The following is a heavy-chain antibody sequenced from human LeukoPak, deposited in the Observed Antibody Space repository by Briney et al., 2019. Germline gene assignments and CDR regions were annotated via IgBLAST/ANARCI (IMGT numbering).Heavy chain of an antibody. Sequence: ASVKVSCKASGGTFSSYAISWVRQAPGQGLEWMGGIIPIFGTANYAQKFQGRVTITTDESTSTAYMELSSLRSEDTAVYYCARHRNSIQPFDYWGQGTLVTVSS. D-gene: IGHD5-18*01. CDR2: IIPIFGTA. J-gene: IGHJ4*02. CDR3: ARHRNSIQPFDY. CDR1: GGTFSSYA. V-gene: IGHV1-69*05.